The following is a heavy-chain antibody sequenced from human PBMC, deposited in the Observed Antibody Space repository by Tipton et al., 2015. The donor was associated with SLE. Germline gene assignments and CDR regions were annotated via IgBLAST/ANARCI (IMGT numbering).Heavy chain of an antibody. CDR1: GGSITPNS. Sequence: TLSLTCTVSGGSITPNSWIWLRQPPGKGLEWIADISYSGSTNYNPSLWGRVTMSLDMSKNQFSLRMSSVAAADTAVYYCARVRMGSGAYRLYYMDVWGKGTTVTVSS. CDR3: ARVRMGSGAYRLYYMDV. CDR2: ISYSGST. J-gene: IGHJ6*03. D-gene: IGHD3-10*01. V-gene: IGHV4-59*01.